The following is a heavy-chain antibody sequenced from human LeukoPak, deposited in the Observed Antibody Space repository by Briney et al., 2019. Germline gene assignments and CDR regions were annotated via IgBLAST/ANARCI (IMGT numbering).Heavy chain of an antibody. D-gene: IGHD3-22*01. CDR3: ARVYSGGSGYELDY. CDR2: IYSGGST. V-gene: IGHV3-53*04. J-gene: IGHJ4*02. CDR1: GFTVSSNY. Sequence: GGSLRLSCAASGFTVSSNYMSWVRQAPGKGLEWVSVIYSGGSTYYADSVEGRFTISRHNSKNTLYLQMNSLRAEDTAVYYCARVYSGGSGYELDYWGQGTLVTVSS.